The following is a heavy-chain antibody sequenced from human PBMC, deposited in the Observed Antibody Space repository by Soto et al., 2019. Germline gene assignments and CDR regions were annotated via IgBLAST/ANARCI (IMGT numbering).Heavy chain of an antibody. Sequence: PSETLSLTCTVSGGSISSGNDYWSWIRQHPGKGLEWIGYIYYSGSTYYNPSLKSRVSMSVDTSKNHFSLQLTSVTAADTAVYYCARVRVCSSANCYTGPFDPWGQGTLVTVSS. D-gene: IGHD2-2*02. CDR2: IYYSGST. CDR1: GGSISSGNDY. CDR3: ARVRVCSSANCYTGPFDP. J-gene: IGHJ5*02. V-gene: IGHV4-31*03.